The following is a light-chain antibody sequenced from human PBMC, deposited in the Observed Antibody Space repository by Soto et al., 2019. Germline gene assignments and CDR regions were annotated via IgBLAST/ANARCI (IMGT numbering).Light chain of an antibody. CDR1: SSDIGAYNY. V-gene: IGLV2-14*01. CDR2: EVS. Sequence: QSALTQPASVSGSPGQSITISCTGTSSDIGAYNYVSWYQQHPGKAPQLIIYEVSHRPSGIPNRFSGSKSGNTASLTISGLQTEDEADYYCSSYTPSSPLVFGGGTKLTVL. CDR3: SSYTPSSPLV. J-gene: IGLJ3*02.